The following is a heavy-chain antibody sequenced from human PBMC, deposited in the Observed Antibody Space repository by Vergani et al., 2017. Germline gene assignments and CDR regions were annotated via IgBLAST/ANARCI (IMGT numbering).Heavy chain of an antibody. CDR1: GYTFTGYY. V-gene: IGHV1-2*04. D-gene: IGHD3-3*01. CDR3: ARGAYYDFWSGGPYDAFDI. J-gene: IGHJ3*02. CDR2: INPNSGGT. Sequence: QVQLVQSGAEVKKPGASVKVSCKASGYTFTGYYMHWVRQAPGQGLEWMGWINPNSGGTNYAQKFQGWVTMTRDTAISTAYMGLSRLRSDDTAVYYCARGAYYDFWSGGPYDAFDIWGQGTMVTVSS.